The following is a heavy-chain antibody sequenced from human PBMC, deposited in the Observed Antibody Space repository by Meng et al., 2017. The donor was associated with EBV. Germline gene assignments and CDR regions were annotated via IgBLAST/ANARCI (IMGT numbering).Heavy chain of an antibody. CDR2: LIPMSDAP. J-gene: IGHJ4*02. V-gene: IGHV1-69*01. CDR3: ASESGRGFTPDY. CDR1: GGTFRSDA. D-gene: IGHD3-10*01. Sequence: QGQLVQSGAEGQKPGAPVKVSCKTSGGTFRSDAVSWVRQAPGQGLEWMGGLIPMSDAPHYAQKFQGRVTMTADESTNTHYMDLSGLRFEDTAVYYCASESGRGFTPDYWGQGTLVTVSS.